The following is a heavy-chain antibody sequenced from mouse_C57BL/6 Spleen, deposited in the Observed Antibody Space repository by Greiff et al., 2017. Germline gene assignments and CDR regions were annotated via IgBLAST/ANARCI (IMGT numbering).Heavy chain of an antibody. J-gene: IGHJ4*01. CDR3: AREVVGYYYAMDY. CDR1: GYAFSSYW. CDR2: IYPGDGAT. V-gene: IGHV1-80*01. D-gene: IGHD1-1*01. Sequence: VQLQQSGAELVKPGASVKISCKASGYAFSSYWMNWVKQRPGKGLEWIGQIYPGDGATNYNGKFKGKATLTADKCSSTAYMQLSSLTSEDSAVYFCAREVVGYYYAMDYWGQGTSVTVSS.